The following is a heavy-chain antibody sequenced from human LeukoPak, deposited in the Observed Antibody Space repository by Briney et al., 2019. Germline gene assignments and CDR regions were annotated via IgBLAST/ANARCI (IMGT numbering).Heavy chain of an antibody. CDR2: ISGDGTTT. J-gene: IGHJ5*02. CDR3: AKDLTTVGSPWFDP. CDR1: GFAFDNYA. Sequence: GGSLRLSCAASGFAFDNYAVHWIRQAPGKGLEWVSLISGDGTTTYHAESVKGRFTVSRDNSKNSLFLQMNGLRSEDTAFYYCAKDLTTVGSPWFDPWGQGTLVTVSS. V-gene: IGHV3-43*02. D-gene: IGHD4-11*01.